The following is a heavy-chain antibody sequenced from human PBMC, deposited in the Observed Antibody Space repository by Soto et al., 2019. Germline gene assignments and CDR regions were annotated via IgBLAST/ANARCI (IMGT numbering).Heavy chain of an antibody. CDR1: GARVSSNSAA. J-gene: IGHJ3*02. Sequence: PSPSLSLTCAISGARVSSNSAACPSIRQSPSRGLEWLGRTYYRSKWYNDYAVSVKSRITINPDTSKNQFSLQLNSVTPEDTAVYYCAREIRTYYYDRNAFDIWGQGTMVTVSS. CDR2: TYYRSKWYN. V-gene: IGHV6-1*01. D-gene: IGHD3-22*01. CDR3: AREIRTYYYDRNAFDI.